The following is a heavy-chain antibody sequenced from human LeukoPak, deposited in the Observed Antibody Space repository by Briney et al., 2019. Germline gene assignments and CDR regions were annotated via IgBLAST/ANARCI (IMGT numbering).Heavy chain of an antibody. CDR2: INPNSGDT. V-gene: IGHV1-2*02. D-gene: IGHD7-27*01. CDR3: ARGSTGAWDD. J-gene: IGHJ4*02. Sequence: ASVKVSCKASGYTFTGYIMHWVRQAPGQGLEWMGWINPNSGDTKYTQKFQGRVTLTRDTSISTAYMELNRLRSDDTAVYYCARGSTGAWDDWGQGTLVTVSS. CDR1: GYTFTGYI.